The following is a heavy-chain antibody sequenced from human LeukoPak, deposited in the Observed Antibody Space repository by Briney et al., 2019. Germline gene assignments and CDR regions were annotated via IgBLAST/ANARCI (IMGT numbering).Heavy chain of an antibody. D-gene: IGHD2-15*01. CDR1: GYTFTGYY. Sequence: ASVKVSCKASGYTFTGYYMHWVRQAPGQGLEWMGRINPNSGGTNYAQKFQGRVTMTRDTSISTAYMELSRLRSDDTAVYYCARDQEDVVVVAATHGHYDYWGQGTLLTVSS. CDR2: INPNSGGT. V-gene: IGHV1-2*06. J-gene: IGHJ4*02. CDR3: ARDQEDVVVVAATHGHYDY.